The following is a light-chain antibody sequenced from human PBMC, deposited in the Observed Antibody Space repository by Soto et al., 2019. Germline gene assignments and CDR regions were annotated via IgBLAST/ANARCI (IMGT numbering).Light chain of an antibody. CDR1: QSISIY. J-gene: IGKJ5*01. CDR2: SAS. Sequence: DIQMTQSPSSLSASVGDRVTITCRASQSISIYLNWYQQKPGKAPKLLIYSASSLQSGVPSRFSGGGSGTGFTLTISSLQPEDFATYYCQQSYGSPQTFGQGTRLEIK. V-gene: IGKV1-39*01. CDR3: QQSYGSPQT.